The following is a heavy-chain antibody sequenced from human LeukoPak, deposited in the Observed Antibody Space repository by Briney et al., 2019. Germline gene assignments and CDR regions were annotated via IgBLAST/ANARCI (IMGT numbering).Heavy chain of an antibody. CDR3: ARDRYYGSGSSSGMDV. V-gene: IGHV3-21*01. J-gene: IGHJ6*02. D-gene: IGHD3-10*01. Sequence: GGSLRLSCAASGFTFSSYSMNWVRQAPGKGLEWVSSISSSSYIYYADSVKGRFTISRDNAKNSLYLQMNSLRAEDTAVYYCARDRYYGSGSSSGMDVWGQGTTVTVSS. CDR2: ISSSSYI. CDR1: GFTFSSYS.